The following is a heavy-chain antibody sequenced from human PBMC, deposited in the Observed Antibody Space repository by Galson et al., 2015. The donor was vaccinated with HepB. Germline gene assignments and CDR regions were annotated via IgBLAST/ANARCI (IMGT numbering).Heavy chain of an antibody. CDR3: ARDRYYETTGYYDAFDF. Sequence: SVKVSCKASGYTFNTYGITWVRQAPGQGLEWMGWISTYNGNTDYAQKFQGRVTMTTDTSTSTAYMELRSLRSDDTAVYYCARDRYYETTGYYDAFDFWGQGTMVTVSS. CDR2: ISTYNGNT. J-gene: IGHJ3*01. D-gene: IGHD3-22*01. V-gene: IGHV1-18*04. CDR1: GYTFNTYG.